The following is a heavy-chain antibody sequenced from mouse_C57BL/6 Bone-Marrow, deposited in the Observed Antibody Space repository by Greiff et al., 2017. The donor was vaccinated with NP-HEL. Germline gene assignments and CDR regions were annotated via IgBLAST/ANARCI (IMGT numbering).Heavy chain of an antibody. CDR1: GYTFTDYE. CDR3: RRRWAPTVVAYYFDD. Sequence: QVQLKQSGAELVRPGASVTLSCKASGYTFTDYEMHWVKQTPVHGLEWIGAIDPETGGPAYHQKLKGTAILSAAKSSSTSESELRSLTSDDCAVYYGRRRWAPTVVAYYFDDWGQGTTLTVSS. CDR2: IDPETGGP. J-gene: IGHJ2*01. D-gene: IGHD1-1*01. V-gene: IGHV1-15*01.